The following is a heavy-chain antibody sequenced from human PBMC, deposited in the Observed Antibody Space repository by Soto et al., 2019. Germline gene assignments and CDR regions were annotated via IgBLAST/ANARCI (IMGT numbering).Heavy chain of an antibody. V-gene: IGHV1-18*01. CDR3: ARVVGALGHWFDP. CDR2: ISAYNGNT. CDR1: GYTFTSYG. D-gene: IGHD1-26*01. Sequence: QVQLVQSGGEXXKPGASVXVXXXASGYTFTSYGISWVRQASGQGLEWMGRISAYNGNTNYAQKLQDRVTMTTDTSTSTAYMELTSLRSDDPAVYYCARVVGALGHWFDPWGQGTLVTVSS. J-gene: IGHJ5*02.